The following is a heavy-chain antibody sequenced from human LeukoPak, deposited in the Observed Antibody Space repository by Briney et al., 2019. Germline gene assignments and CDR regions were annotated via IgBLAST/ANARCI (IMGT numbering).Heavy chain of an antibody. CDR2: IKQDGSEK. CDR3: ARALVVPAVEGAWFVP. Sequence: GGSLRLSCAASGFTFSSYWMSWVRQAPGKGLEWVANIKQDGSEKYYVDSVKGRFTISRDNAKNSLYLQMNSLRAEDTAVYYCARALVVPAVEGAWFVPWGQGTLVTVSS. CDR1: GFTFSSYW. V-gene: IGHV3-7*01. D-gene: IGHD2-2*01. J-gene: IGHJ5*02.